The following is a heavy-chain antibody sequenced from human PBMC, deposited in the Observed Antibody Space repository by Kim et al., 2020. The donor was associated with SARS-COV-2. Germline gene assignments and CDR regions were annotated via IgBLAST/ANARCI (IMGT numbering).Heavy chain of an antibody. V-gene: IGHV3-15*01. CDR3: TTDRYYGTNGYYYVDY. D-gene: IGHD3-22*01. Sequence: PVKGRFTVSRDDSKNTLYLQMNSLRTEDTAFYHCTTDRYYGTNGYYYVDYWGQGTLVTVSS. J-gene: IGHJ4*02.